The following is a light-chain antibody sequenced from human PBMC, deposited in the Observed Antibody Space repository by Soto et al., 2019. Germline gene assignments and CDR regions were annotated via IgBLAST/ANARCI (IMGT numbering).Light chain of an antibody. V-gene: IGKV1-5*01. CDR1: QSISGW. CDR3: QQLNSYPLT. J-gene: IGKJ5*01. CDR2: AAS. Sequence: DVKMTQSPSTLSASIGDRVTITCRASQSISGWLAWYQQKPGKAPKFLIYAASSLQSGVPSRFSGSGSGTDFTLTISSLQPEDFATYFCQQLNSYPLTFGQGTRLAIK.